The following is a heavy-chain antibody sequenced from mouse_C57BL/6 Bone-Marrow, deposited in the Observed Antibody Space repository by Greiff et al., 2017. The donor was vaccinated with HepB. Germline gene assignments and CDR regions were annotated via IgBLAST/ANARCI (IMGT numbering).Heavy chain of an antibody. V-gene: IGHV1-81*01. CDR2: IYPSSGNT. CDR3: AIPLYYGSSSFAY. CDR1: GYTFTSYG. D-gene: IGHD1-1*01. Sequence: VQLQQSGAELARPGASVKLSCKASGYTFTSYGISWVKQRTGQGLEWIGEIYPSSGNTYYNEKFKGKATLTADKSSSTAYMELRSLTAEDSAVYFCAIPLYYGSSSFAYWGQGTLVTVSA. J-gene: IGHJ3*01.